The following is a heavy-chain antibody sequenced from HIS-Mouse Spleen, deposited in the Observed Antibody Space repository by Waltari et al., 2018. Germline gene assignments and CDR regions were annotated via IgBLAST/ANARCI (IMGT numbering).Heavy chain of an antibody. CDR1: GFTFSGYW. Sequence: EVQLVESGGGLVQPGGSLRLSCAASGFTFSGYWMHWVRHAPGTGLVWVLSMYTDGRSPSYADSVKGRFTNSRDNAKNTLYLQMNSLRAEDTAVYYCARDAAVTYFDYWGQGTLVTVSS. J-gene: IGHJ4*02. CDR3: ARDAAVTYFDY. D-gene: IGHD4-17*01. CDR2: MYTDGRSP. V-gene: IGHV3-74*01.